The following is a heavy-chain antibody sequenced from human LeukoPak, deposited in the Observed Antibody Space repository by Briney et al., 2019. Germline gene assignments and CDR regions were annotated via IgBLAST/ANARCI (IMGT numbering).Heavy chain of an antibody. V-gene: IGHV3-74*01. CDR2: INSDGSTT. CDR3: VRRGASTGAFDI. CDR1: GFTFSSYW. J-gene: IGHJ3*02. D-gene: IGHD1-26*01. Sequence: PGGSLRLSCAASGFTFSSYWMHWVRQAPGKGLVWVSRINSDGSTTSYADSGKGRFTISRDNAKNTLYLQMNSLRAEDTAVYYCVRRGASTGAFDIWGQGTMVTVS.